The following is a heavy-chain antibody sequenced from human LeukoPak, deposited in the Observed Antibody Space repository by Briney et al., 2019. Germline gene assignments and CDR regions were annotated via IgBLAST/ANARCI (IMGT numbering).Heavy chain of an antibody. CDR3: ARDGGGAKSSHGRYYMDV. D-gene: IGHD6-13*01. Sequence: SETLSLTCTVSGASISSSSYYWGWIRQPPGKGLEWIGSIYYSGSTYYNSSLKSRVTISVDTSKSQFSLKPSSVTAADTAVYYCARDGGGAKSSHGRYYMDVWGKGTTVTVSS. J-gene: IGHJ6*03. CDR2: IYYSGST. CDR1: GASISSSSYY. V-gene: IGHV4-39*07.